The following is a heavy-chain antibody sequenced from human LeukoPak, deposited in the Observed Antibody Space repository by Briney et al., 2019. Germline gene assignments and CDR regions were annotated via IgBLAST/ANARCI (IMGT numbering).Heavy chain of an antibody. Sequence: SETLSLTCAVYGGSFSGYYWSWIRQPPGKGLEWIGEINHSGSTNYNPSLKSRVTISVDTSKNQFSLKLSSVTAPDTAVYYCARGVVVVPAAIHWSDPWGQGTLVTVSS. D-gene: IGHD2-2*02. J-gene: IGHJ5*02. CDR1: GGSFSGYY. CDR3: ARGVVVVPAAIHWSDP. V-gene: IGHV4-34*01. CDR2: INHSGST.